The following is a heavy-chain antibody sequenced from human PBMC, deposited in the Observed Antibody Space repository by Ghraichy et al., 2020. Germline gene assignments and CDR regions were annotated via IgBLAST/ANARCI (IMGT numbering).Heavy chain of an antibody. V-gene: IGHV1-18*04. Sequence: ASVKVSCKASGYSFTSNGINWVRQAPGQGLEWMGWISGYNGKTQYSQRFQGRVTMTTDTSTTTAYMELRSLRSDDTAVYYCARLGLSWFGGPQGYSDATDVWGQGTTVTVSS. D-gene: IGHD3-10*01. CDR2: ISGYNGKT. J-gene: IGHJ6*02. CDR3: ARLGLSWFGGPQGYSDATDV. CDR1: GYSFTSNG.